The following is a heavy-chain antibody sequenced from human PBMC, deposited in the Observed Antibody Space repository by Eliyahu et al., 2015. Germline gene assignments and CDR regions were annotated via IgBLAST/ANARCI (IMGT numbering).Heavy chain of an antibody. D-gene: IGHD4-17*01. CDR3: AHRPDDYGDYVYFQH. V-gene: IGHV2-5*02. CDR1: GFSLXXSGVG. J-gene: IGHJ1*01. CDR2: IYWDDDK. Sequence: QITLKESGPTLVKPTQTLTLXXXFSGFSLXXSGVGVGWIRQPPGKALEWLALIYWDDDKRYSPSLKSRLTITKDTSKNQVVLTMTNMDPVDTATYYCAHRPDDYGDYVYFQHWGQGTLVTVSS.